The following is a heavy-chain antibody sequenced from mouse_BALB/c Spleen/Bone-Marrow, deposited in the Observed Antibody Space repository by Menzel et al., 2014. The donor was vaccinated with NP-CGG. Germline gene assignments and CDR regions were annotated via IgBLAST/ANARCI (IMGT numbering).Heavy chain of an antibody. V-gene: IGHV1-54*01. Sequence: VQLQESGAELVRPGTSVKVSCKATEYAFTNYLIEWVKQRPGQGLEWIGVINPGSGGTNYNEKFRGKATLTADKSSSTAYMQLSSLTSDDSAVYFCARCLTGTSALDFWGQGTSVTVSS. CDR1: EYAFTNYL. CDR3: ARCLTGTSALDF. CDR2: INPGSGGT. D-gene: IGHD4-1*01. J-gene: IGHJ4*01.